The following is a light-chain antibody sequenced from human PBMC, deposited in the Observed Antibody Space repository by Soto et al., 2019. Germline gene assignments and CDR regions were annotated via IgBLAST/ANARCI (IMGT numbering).Light chain of an antibody. CDR3: NSYTTSNTFV. CDR2: EVI. J-gene: IGLJ1*01. V-gene: IGLV2-14*03. CDR1: SSDIGAHNF. Sequence: QSALTHPAAVSGSPGQAITVSCSGTSSDIGAHNFVSWYQQNPGKAPKLIIYEVINRPSGVSDRFSGSKSGNTASLTISGLQSEDEADYYCNSYTTSNTFVFGSGTKVTVL.